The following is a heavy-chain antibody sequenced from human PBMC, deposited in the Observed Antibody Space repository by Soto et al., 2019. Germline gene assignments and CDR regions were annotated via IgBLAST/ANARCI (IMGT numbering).Heavy chain of an antibody. V-gene: IGHV3-11*01. CDR3: ASESDTSGWTESSSGMDV. CDR2: ITSSGTTK. J-gene: IGHJ6*02. Sequence: QMQLVESGGGVVKPGGSLRLSCAASGFTFTDYFMTWIRQAPGKGLEWISYITSSGTTKYYADSVRGRFTISRDNGKNSLFLQRNSLRVEDSAVYYCASESDTSGWTESSSGMDVGGQGTTVTVSS. D-gene: IGHD6-19*01. CDR1: GFTFTDYF.